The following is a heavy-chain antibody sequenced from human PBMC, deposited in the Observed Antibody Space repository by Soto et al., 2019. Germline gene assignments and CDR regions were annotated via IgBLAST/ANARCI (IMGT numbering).Heavy chain of an antibody. CDR3: AKEGRPLYYYGSGNFFAWFDP. V-gene: IGHV3-23*01. D-gene: IGHD3-10*01. CDR1: GFTFTSYG. Sequence: PGGSLRLSCAASGFTFTSYGMSWVRQAPGKGLEWVSTISGSGGSTYYVDSVKGRFTISRDNSKSTLYLQMNSLRAEDTAVYYCAKEGRPLYYYGSGNFFAWFDPWGQGTLVTVSS. CDR2: ISGSGGST. J-gene: IGHJ5*02.